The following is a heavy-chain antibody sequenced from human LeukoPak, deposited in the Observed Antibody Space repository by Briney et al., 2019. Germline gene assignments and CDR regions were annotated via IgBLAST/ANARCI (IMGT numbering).Heavy chain of an antibody. D-gene: IGHD6-13*01. J-gene: IGHJ4*02. CDR3: ARHGVAAAGDFDY. CDR2: IKEDGSEK. Sequence: PGGSLRLSCAASGFTFSSYWMSWVRQAPGKGLEWVANIKEDGSEKYYVDSVKGRFTISRDNAKNSLYLQMDSLRAEDTAVYYCARHGVAAAGDFDYWGQGTLVTVSS. CDR1: GFTFSSYW. V-gene: IGHV3-7*01.